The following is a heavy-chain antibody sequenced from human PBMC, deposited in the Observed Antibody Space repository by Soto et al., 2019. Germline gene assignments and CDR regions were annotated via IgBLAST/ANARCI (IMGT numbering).Heavy chain of an antibody. D-gene: IGHD3-16*01. CDR3: VGALTYEVPYYYYGMDV. V-gene: IGHV3-7*01. Sequence: QPGGSLRLSCAASGFSFSTYLMSWVRQAPGQGLEWVANIKQGGNEKFYVDSVKGRFTISRDNDKKSLYLQMDSLRVEDTAVYYCVGALTYEVPYYYYGMDVWGQGTTVTVSS. CDR1: GFSFSTYL. J-gene: IGHJ6*02. CDR2: IKQGGNEK.